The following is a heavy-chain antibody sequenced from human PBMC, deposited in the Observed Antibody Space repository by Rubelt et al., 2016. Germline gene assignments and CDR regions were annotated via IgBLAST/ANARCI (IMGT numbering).Heavy chain of an antibody. CDR2: INRGGDT. V-gene: IGHV4-34*01. D-gene: IGHD1-1*01. Sequence: QVHLQQWGAGLLKPSETLSLTCAVYGGSFSDYYWSWIRQPPGKGLEWIGEINRGGDTSYNPSLKSRLTISVDTSKNQFALKVTSVTAADTAVYYCATGLQAQRSFDYWGQGTLVTVSS. CDR1: GGSFSDYY. J-gene: IGHJ4*02. CDR3: ATGLQAQRSFDY.